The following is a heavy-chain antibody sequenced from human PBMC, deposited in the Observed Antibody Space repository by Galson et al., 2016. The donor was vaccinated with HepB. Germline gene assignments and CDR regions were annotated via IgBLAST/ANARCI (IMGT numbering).Heavy chain of an antibody. CDR2: IYSTGTT. Sequence: SETLSLTCTVSGGSFGSNYYYWGWIRQPPGRGLEWIGSIYSTGTTYYNPSLKSRVTISLDTSKNQFSLKLNSVTAADTAVYYCAREGGRSWPPRLYYFDNWGRGTLVTVSS. CDR1: GGSFGSNYYY. J-gene: IGHJ4*02. V-gene: IGHV4-39*02. CDR3: AREGGRSWPPRLYYFDN. D-gene: IGHD4/OR15-4a*01.